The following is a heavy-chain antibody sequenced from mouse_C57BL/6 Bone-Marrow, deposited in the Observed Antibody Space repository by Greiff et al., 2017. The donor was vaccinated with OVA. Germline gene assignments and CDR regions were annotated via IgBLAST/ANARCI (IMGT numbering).Heavy chain of an antibody. CDR2: ISNGGGST. J-gene: IGHJ3*01. Sequence: EVKLVESGGGLVQPGGSLKLSCAASGFTFSDYYMYWVRQTPEKRLEWVAYISNGGGSTYYPDNVKGRFTITRDNAKNTLYLQMSRLKSEDTAMYYCARHNYSNPLAYWGQGTLVTVSA. D-gene: IGHD2-5*01. V-gene: IGHV5-12*01. CDR3: ARHNYSNPLAY. CDR1: GFTFSDYY.